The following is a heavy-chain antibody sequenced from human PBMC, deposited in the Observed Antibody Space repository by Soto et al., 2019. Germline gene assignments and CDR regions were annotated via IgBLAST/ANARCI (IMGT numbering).Heavy chain of an antibody. Sequence: SETLSLTCTVSGGSISSSSYYWGWIRQPPGKGLEWIGSIYYSGSTYYNPSLKSRVTISVDTSKNQFSLKLSSVTAAVTAVYYCARDCADLSGTGVPYYYYGMDVWGQGTTVTVSS. V-gene: IGHV4-39*02. D-gene: IGHD1-26*01. CDR1: GGSISSSSYY. J-gene: IGHJ6*02. CDR2: IYYSGST. CDR3: ARDCADLSGTGVPYYYYGMDV.